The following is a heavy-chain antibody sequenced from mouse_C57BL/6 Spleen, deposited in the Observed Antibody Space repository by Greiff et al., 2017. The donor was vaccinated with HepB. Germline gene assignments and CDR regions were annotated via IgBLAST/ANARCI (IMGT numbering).Heavy chain of an antibody. Sequence: VQLQQSGPELVKPGASVKMSCKASGYTFTDYNMHWVKQSHGKSLEWIGYINPNNGGTSYNQKFKGKATLTVNKSSSTAYMELRSLTSEDSAVYYCARRGLTGPWFAYWGQGTLVTVSA. CDR3: ARRGLTGPWFAY. V-gene: IGHV1-22*01. CDR2: INPNNGGT. CDR1: GYTFTDYN. J-gene: IGHJ3*01. D-gene: IGHD4-1*01.